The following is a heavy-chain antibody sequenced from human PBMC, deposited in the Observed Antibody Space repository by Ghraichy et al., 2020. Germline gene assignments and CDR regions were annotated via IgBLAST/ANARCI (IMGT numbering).Heavy chain of an antibody. CDR3: ATSSSGWGTDAFAI. CDR2: IDRGGGT. J-gene: IGHJ3*02. Sequence: GESLNISCAASGFSVNNNYMGWVRQAPGKGLEWVSVIDRGGGTFDADSVKGRFTISRDNSKNTLYLQMNSLRAEDTALYYCATSSSGWGTDAFAIWGQGTMVTVS. D-gene: IGHD6-19*01. V-gene: IGHV3-53*01. CDR1: GFSVNNNY.